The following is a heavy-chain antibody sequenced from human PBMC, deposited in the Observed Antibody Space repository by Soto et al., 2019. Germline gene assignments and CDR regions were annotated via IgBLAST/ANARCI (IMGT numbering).Heavy chain of an antibody. CDR2: IYYSGST. D-gene: IGHD6-6*01. Sequence: QLQLQESGPGLVKPSETLSLTCTVSGGSISSSSYYWGWIRQPPGKGLEWIGRIYYSGSTSYNPSLKSRVSISVDTSKNQFSLNLSSVTAADTAVYYCARHAPPPIAARRRGKNYFDYWGQGTLVTVSS. J-gene: IGHJ4*02. CDR1: GGSISSSSYY. CDR3: ARHAPPPIAARRRGKNYFDY. V-gene: IGHV4-39*01.